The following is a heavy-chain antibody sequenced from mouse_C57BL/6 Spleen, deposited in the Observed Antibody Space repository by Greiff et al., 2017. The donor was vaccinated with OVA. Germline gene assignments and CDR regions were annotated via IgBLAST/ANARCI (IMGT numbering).Heavy chain of an antibody. CDR2: IWTGGGT. Sequence: VMLVESGPGLVAPSQSLSITCTVSGFSLTSYAISWVRQPPGKGLEWLGVIWTGGGTNYNSALKSRLSISKDNSKSQVFLKMNSLQTDDTARYYCARYSSGYVDAMDYWGQGTSVTVSS. D-gene: IGHD3-2*02. CDR1: GFSLTSYA. J-gene: IGHJ4*01. CDR3: ARYSSGYVDAMDY. V-gene: IGHV2-9-1*01.